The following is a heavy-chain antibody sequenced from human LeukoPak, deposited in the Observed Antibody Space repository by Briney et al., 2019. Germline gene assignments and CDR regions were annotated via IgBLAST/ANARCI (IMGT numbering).Heavy chain of an antibody. CDR1: GGTFSSYA. J-gene: IGHJ5*01. V-gene: IGHV1-69*04. CDR3: AMLNGITSKWFDY. Sequence: ASVKVSCKASGGTFSSYAISWVRQAPGQGLEWMGRIIPILGIANYAQKFQGRVTMTTDTSTSTAYMELRSLRSDDTAVYYCAMLNGITSKWFDYWGQGTLVTVSS. CDR2: IIPILGIA. D-gene: IGHD3-16*01.